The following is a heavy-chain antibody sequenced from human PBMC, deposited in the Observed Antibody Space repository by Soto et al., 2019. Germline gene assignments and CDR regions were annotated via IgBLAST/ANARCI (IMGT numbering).Heavy chain of an antibody. CDR2: INPNSGGT. D-gene: IGHD1-1*01. Sequence: ASVKVSCKASGYTFSDYYILWVRQAPGQGLEWMGWINPNSGGTKYAPKFQGGVTMTRDTSITTAYMELSRLRSGDTAVYYCAREPATAKPEGVDFWGQGTPVTVSS. CDR1: GYTFSDYY. V-gene: IGHV1-2*02. J-gene: IGHJ4*02. CDR3: AREPATAKPEGVDF.